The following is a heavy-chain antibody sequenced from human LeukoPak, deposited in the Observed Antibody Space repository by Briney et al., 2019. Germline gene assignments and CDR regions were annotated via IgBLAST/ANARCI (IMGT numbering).Heavy chain of an antibody. V-gene: IGHV3-48*04. Sequence: GGSLRLSCGASGFTFSSYWMSWVRQAPGKGLEWVSSISRSGSTIYYADSVKGRFTISRDNAKNSLYLQMNSLRAEDTAVYYCARVTGGYNLVDYWGQGTLVTVSS. D-gene: IGHD5-24*01. CDR1: GFTFSSYW. CDR2: ISRSGSTI. J-gene: IGHJ4*02. CDR3: ARVTGGYNLVDY.